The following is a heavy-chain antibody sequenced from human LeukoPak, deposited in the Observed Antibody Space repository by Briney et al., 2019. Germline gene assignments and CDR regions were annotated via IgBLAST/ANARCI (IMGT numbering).Heavy chain of an antibody. CDR2: ISYDGSNK. CDR3: ARDPWGRDAFDI. J-gene: IGHJ3*02. V-gene: IGHV3-30*04. D-gene: IGHD1-26*01. Sequence: TGGSLRPSCAASGFTFSSYAMHWVRQAPGKGLEWVAVISYDGSNKYYADSVKGRFTISRDNSKNTLYLQMNSLRAEDTAVYYCARDPWGRDAFDIWGQGTMVTVSS. CDR1: GFTFSSYA.